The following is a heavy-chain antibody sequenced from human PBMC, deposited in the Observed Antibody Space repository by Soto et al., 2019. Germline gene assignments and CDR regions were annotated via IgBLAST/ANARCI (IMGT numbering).Heavy chain of an antibody. CDR1: GFSLTTTHMG. V-gene: IGHV2-5*02. J-gene: IGHJ4*02. CDR3: AHAGDYDLLSFDH. D-gene: IGHD4-17*01. Sequence: QITLKESGPPLVRPAQTLTLTCAFSGFSLTTTHMGVAWIRQPPGKALEWLALIYWDDDKRYSPSLKNRLAISMDTSRNRVVLTITYMNPEDTGTYFCAHAGDYDLLSFDHWGPGTLVTVSS. CDR2: IYWDDDK.